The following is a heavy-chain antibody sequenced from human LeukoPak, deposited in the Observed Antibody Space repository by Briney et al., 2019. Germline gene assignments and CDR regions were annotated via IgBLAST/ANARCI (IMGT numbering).Heavy chain of an antibody. CDR2: IRRKTDGGTA. Sequence: GGAPILSWEGPGFPFPKAWLGWVRPGPGEGVEWGGRIRRKTDGGTADYAAPVMGRFTISRDDSNNTLYLQMNSLKTEDTAVYYCISGFCSSASCYAWGRGTLVIVSS. J-gene: IGHJ4*02. CDR1: GFPFPKAW. D-gene: IGHD2-2*01. CDR3: ISGFCSSASCYA. V-gene: IGHV3-15*01.